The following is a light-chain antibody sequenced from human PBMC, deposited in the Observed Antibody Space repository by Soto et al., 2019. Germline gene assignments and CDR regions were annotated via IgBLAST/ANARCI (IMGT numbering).Light chain of an antibody. Sequence: QSALTQPASVSGAPGQSVTISCTGTSSDVGDYKYVSWYQKHPGRAPKALIYEVSNRPSNVSLRFSGSKSSTTAFLTISGLQADDEADYYCSSFINRSTIVFGSGTKLTVL. CDR1: SSDVGDYKY. CDR3: SSFINRSTIV. V-gene: IGLV2-14*01. CDR2: EVS. J-gene: IGLJ1*01.